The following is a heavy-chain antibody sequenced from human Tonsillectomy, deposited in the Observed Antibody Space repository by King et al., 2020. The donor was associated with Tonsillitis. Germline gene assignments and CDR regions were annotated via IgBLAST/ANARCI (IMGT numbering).Heavy chain of an antibody. CDR3: ARGLSQWLGRHKSYWYFDL. CDR2: MNPNSGNT. CDR1: GYTFTSYD. D-gene: IGHD6-19*01. J-gene: IGHJ2*01. Sequence: HVQLVESGAEVKKPGASVKVSCKASGYTFTSYDINWVRQATGQGLEWMGWMNPNSGNTGYAQKFQGRVTMTRNTSVSTAYMELSRLRSEDTAGYYCARGLSQWLGRHKSYWYFDLWGRGTLVTVSS. V-gene: IGHV1-8*01.